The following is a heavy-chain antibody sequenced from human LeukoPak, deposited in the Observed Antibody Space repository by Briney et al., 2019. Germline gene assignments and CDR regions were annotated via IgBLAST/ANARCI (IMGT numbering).Heavy chain of an antibody. J-gene: IGHJ4*02. CDR1: GYTFTGYY. D-gene: IGHD3-9*01. CDR2: INPNSGGT. V-gene: IGHV1-2*06. CDR3: ARASRPFILTGLTIDY. Sequence: GVSVKVSCKASGYTFTGYYMHWVRQAPGQGLEWMGRINPNSGGTNYAQKFQGRVTMTRDTSISTAYMELSSLRSEDTAVYYCARASRPFILTGLTIDYWGQGTLVTVSS.